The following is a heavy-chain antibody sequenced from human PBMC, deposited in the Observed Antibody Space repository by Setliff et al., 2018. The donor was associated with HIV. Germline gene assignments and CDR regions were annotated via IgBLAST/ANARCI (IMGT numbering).Heavy chain of an antibody. CDR2: ISPNFGHT. D-gene: IGHD6-19*01. V-gene: IGHV1-18*04. CDR3: ARLGSGWSDSYYYAMGI. CDR1: GYTFTTYG. Sequence: RASVKVSCKASGYTFTTYGISWVRQAPGHGLEWMGWISPNFGHTKYAQKFLDRVTMTIDTATSRAYMELRSLRSDDTAVYFCARLGSGWSDSYYYAMGIWGQGTTVTVSS. J-gene: IGHJ6*02.